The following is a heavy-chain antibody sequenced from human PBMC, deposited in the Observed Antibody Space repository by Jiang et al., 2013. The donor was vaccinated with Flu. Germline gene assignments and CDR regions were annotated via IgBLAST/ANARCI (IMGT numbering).Heavy chain of an antibody. V-gene: IGHV6-1*01. CDR2: TYYRSKWYN. J-gene: IGHJ4*02. D-gene: IGHD5-24*01. Sequence: SRGLEWLGRTYYRSKWYNDYAVSVKSRITINPDTSKNQFSLQLNSVTPEDTAVYYCARGGGYKNPVGFDYWGQGTLVTVSS. CDR3: ARGGGYKNPVGFDY.